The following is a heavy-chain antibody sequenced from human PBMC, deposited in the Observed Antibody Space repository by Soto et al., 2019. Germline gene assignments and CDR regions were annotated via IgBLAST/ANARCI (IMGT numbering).Heavy chain of an antibody. Sequence: QVPLVQSGAEVRKPGSSAKVSCEASGGSFISYIFTWVRQAPGQGLEWMGRSIPIQGRADYALKFQDRVTITADRSTQTVYMELRSLRPEDTALYYCAKSLVFVDHAYMDVWGKGTTVTVSS. V-gene: IGHV1-69*02. CDR3: AKSLVFVDHAYMDV. J-gene: IGHJ6*03. CDR2: SIPIQGRA. D-gene: IGHD2-21*01. CDR1: GGSFISYI.